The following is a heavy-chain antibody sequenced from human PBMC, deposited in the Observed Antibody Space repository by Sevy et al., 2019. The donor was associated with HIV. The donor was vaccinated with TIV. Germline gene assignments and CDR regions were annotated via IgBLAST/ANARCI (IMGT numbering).Heavy chain of an antibody. Sequence: GGSLRLSCAASGFTFDTYWMGWVRQAPGRGLEWVASIDPRGNERDYLDSLKGRFTISRDNAKNSLYLQMYSLKAGDTALYYCVRALWDVLVVPAATPSPWLDSWGQGTLVTVSS. D-gene: IGHD3-16*02. CDR3: VRALWDVLVVPAATPSPWLDS. J-gene: IGHJ5*01. V-gene: IGHV3-7*01. CDR2: IDPRGNER. CDR1: GFTFDTYW.